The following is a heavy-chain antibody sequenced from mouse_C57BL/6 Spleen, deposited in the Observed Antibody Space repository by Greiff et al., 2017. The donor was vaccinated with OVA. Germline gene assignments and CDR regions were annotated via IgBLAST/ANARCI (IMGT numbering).Heavy chain of an antibody. V-gene: IGHV5-17*01. CDR2: ISSGSSTI. Sequence: VQLKESGGGLVKPGGSLKLSYAASGFTFSDSGMHWVRQAPEKGLEWVAYISSGSSTIYYADTVKGRFTISRDNAKNTLFLQMTSLRSEDTAMYYCARRPYYDYAGYFDVWGTGTTVTVSS. J-gene: IGHJ1*03. CDR3: ARRPYYDYAGYFDV. D-gene: IGHD2-4*01. CDR1: GFTFSDSG.